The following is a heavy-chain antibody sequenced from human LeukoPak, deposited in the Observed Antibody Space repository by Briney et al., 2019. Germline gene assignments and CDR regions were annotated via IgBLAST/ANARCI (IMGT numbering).Heavy chain of an antibody. CDR2: IYTSGST. V-gene: IGHV4-4*07. Sequence: SETLSLTCTVSCGSISSYYWSWIRQPAGEGLEWIGRIYTSGSTIYNPSLKSRVTMSVDTSKNQFSLKLSSVTAADTAVYYCARGRYESTRLSAYYYYYMDVWGKGTTVTVSS. CDR1: CGSISSYY. J-gene: IGHJ6*03. CDR3: ARGRYESTRLSAYYYYYMDV. D-gene: IGHD1-14*01.